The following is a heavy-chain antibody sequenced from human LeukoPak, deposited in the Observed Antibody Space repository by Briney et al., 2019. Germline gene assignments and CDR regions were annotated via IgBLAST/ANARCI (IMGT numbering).Heavy chain of an antibody. Sequence: GGSLRLSCAASGFTFGSYAMSWVRQAPGKGLEWVSTISGSGVSTYFADSVKGRFTISRDDSKNTLYLQMNSLKTEDTAVYYCTTDGPLGEFDPWGQGTLVTVSS. J-gene: IGHJ5*02. CDR2: ISGSGVST. CDR3: TTDGPLGEFDP. D-gene: IGHD1-26*01. V-gene: IGHV3-23*01. CDR1: GFTFGSYA.